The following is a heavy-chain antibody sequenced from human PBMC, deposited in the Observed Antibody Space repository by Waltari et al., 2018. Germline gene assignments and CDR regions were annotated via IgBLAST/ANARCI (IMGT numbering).Heavy chain of an antibody. V-gene: IGHV4-34*01. CDR2: INPSGST. CDR3: AIRISSSPVDY. D-gene: IGHD6-6*01. Sequence: QLQLQQWGAGLLQPSETLSITCAVYGVSFSVYYWSWIRQPPGKGLEWIGEINPSGSTNYNTSLKSRVTISVDTSKNQFALKLSSVTAADTAVYYCAIRISSSPVDYWGQGTLVTVSS. CDR1: GVSFSVYY. J-gene: IGHJ4*02.